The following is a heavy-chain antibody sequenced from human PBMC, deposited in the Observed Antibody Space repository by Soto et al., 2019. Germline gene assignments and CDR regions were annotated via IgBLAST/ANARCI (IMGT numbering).Heavy chain of an antibody. V-gene: IGHV4-59*01. CDR2: IYYSGST. CDR3: AREGIAAAGRHFDY. J-gene: IGHJ4*02. D-gene: IGHD6-13*01. CDR1: GGSISSYY. Sequence: SETLSLTCTVSGGSISSYYWSWIRPPPGKGLEWIGYIYYSGSTNYNPSLKSRVTISVDTSKNQFSLKLSSVTAADTAVYYCAREGIAAAGRHFDYWGQGTLVTVSS.